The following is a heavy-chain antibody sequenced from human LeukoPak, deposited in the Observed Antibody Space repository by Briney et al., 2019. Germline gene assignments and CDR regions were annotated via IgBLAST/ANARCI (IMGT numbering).Heavy chain of an antibody. J-gene: IGHJ4*02. Sequence: ASVKVSCKASGYTFTSYDINWVRQATGQGLEWMGWMNPNSGNTGYAQKFQGRVTMTRNTSISTASMELSSLRSEDSAVYYCARVITFGGVIVLFDYWGQGTLVTVSS. CDR1: GYTFTSYD. CDR3: ARVITFGGVIVLFDY. CDR2: MNPNSGNT. D-gene: IGHD3-16*02. V-gene: IGHV1-8*01.